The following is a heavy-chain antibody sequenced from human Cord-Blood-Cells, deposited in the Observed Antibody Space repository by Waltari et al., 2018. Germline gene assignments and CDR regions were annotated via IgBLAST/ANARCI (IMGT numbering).Heavy chain of an antibody. V-gene: IGHV1-2*02. D-gene: IGHD3-10*01. CDR1: GYTFTGYY. CDR3: ASDPYGSAIVIDY. J-gene: IGHJ4*02. CDR2: INPNSGGT. Sequence: QVQLVQSGAEVKKPGASVKVSCKASGYTFTGYYMHWVRQAPGQGLEWMAWINPNSGGTDYAKKCQGRVTTTRDTSISTAYMELSRLRSDDTAVYYCASDPYGSAIVIDYWGQGTLVTVSS.